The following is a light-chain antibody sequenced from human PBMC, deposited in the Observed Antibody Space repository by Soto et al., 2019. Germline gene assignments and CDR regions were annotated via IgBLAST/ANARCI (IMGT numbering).Light chain of an antibody. V-gene: IGLV2-14*01. CDR2: DIN. CDR1: SSDVGNYIF. J-gene: IGLJ1*01. CDR3: VSYTTSASYV. Sequence: QSALTQPASVSGSPGQSITISCTGTSSDVGNYIFVSWYRQHPGKAPKLMIYDINNRPSGVSNRFSGSKSSNTASLTISGLQAEDEADYYCVSYTTSASYVFGTGTKLTVL.